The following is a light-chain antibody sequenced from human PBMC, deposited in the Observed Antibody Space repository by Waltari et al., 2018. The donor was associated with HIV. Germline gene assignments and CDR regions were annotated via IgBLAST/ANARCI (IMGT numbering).Light chain of an antibody. J-gene: IGKJ2*01. CDR2: DAS. CDR1: QSLSNY. Sequence: EIVLSQSPASLSLSPGERATLSCRASQSLSNYLPWYQQQPGQAPRLLIYDASTRVTGIPARFRGSGSGTDFTLTISSLDPGDFAIYYCQHRGDWYTFGQGTKLEI. CDR3: QHRGDWYT. V-gene: IGKV3-11*01.